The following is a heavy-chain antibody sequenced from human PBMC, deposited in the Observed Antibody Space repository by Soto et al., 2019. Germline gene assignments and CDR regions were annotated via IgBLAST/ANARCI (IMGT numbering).Heavy chain of an antibody. V-gene: IGHV3-30*18. CDR2: ISYEGSHT. CDR3: AKEVHCGGGSCSWSEGFEY. CDR1: GFIFSSYG. D-gene: IGHD2-15*01. J-gene: IGHJ4*02. Sequence: QVQLVESGGGVVQPGRSLRLSCAASGFIFSSYGMHWVRQAPGKGLEWVAVISYEGSHTYYADSVKGRFTITRDNSKNTLYLQMNSLRPEDTAVYYCAKEVHCGGGSCSWSEGFEYWGQGPLVTVSS.